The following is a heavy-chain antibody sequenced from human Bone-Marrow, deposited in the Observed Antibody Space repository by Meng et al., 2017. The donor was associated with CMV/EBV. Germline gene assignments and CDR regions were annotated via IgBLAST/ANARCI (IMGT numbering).Heavy chain of an antibody. Sequence: GGSLRLSCAASGFNFSSYAMSWVRQAPGQGLEWVSGISGSGDSTYYADPVKGRFTISRDNSKNTLYLQMSSLRAEDTAVYSCAKVGFQLLSFDYWGQGTLVTVSS. CDR3: AKVGFQLLSFDY. CDR1: GFNFSSYA. D-gene: IGHD2-2*01. CDR2: ISGSGDST. V-gene: IGHV3-23*01. J-gene: IGHJ4*02.